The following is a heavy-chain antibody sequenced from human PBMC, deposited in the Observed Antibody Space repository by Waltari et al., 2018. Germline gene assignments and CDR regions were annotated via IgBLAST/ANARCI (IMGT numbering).Heavy chain of an antibody. CDR2: IYTSGST. CDR3: ARGSFPDWFDP. CDR1: GGSISSVSYY. Sequence: QVQLQESGPGLLKPSQTLSLTCTVSGGSISSVSYYWRWIRQPAGKGLEWIGRIYTSGSTNYNPSLKSRGTKSVDTSKNQFSRKLSAVTAADTAVYYCARGSFPDWFDPWGQGTLVTVSS. J-gene: IGHJ5*02. V-gene: IGHV4-61*02.